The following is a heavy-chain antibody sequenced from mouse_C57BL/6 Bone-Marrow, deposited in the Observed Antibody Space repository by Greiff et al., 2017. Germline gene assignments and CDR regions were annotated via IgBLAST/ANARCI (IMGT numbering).Heavy chain of an antibody. Sequence: EVKVVESEGGLVQPGSSMKLSCTASGFTFSDYYMAWVRQVPEKGLEWVANINYDGSSTYYLDSLKSRFIISRDNAKNILYLQMSSLKSEDTATYYCARENDYEAYAMDYWGQGTSVTVSS. V-gene: IGHV5-16*01. J-gene: IGHJ4*01. CDR2: INYDGSST. D-gene: IGHD2-4*01. CDR1: GFTFSDYY. CDR3: ARENDYEAYAMDY.